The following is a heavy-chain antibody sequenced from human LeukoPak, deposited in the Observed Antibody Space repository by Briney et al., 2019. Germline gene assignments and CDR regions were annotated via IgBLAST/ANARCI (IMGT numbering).Heavy chain of an antibody. CDR2: IIPIFGTA. D-gene: IGHD2-2*01. J-gene: IGHJ4*02. CDR1: GGTFSSYA. Sequence: SVKVSCKASGGTFSSYAISWVRQAPGQGLEWMGGIIPIFGTANYAQKFQGRVTITADESTSTAYTELSSLRSEDTAVYYCARGPSERYCSSTSCYAGLDYWGQGTLVAVSS. CDR3: ARGPSERYCSSTSCYAGLDY. V-gene: IGHV1-69*13.